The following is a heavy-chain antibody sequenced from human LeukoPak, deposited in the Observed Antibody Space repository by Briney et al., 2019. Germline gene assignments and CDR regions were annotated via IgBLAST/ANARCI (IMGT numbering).Heavy chain of an antibody. CDR2: IYYSGST. J-gene: IGHJ6*03. CDR3: AREVVAATPSSYMDV. Sequence: PSETLSLTCTVSCGSISSSSYYWGWIRQPPGKGLEWIGYIYYSGSTNYNPSLRGRVTISVDTSKNQFSLKLSSVTAADTAVYFCAREVVAATPSSYMDVWGKGTTVTVSS. V-gene: IGHV4-61*01. CDR1: CGSISSSSYY. D-gene: IGHD2-15*01.